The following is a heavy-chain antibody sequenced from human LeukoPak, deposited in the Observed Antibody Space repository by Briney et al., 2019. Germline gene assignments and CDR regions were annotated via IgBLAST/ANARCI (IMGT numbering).Heavy chain of an antibody. CDR1: GDSVSDTIDY. D-gene: IGHD3-9*01. CDR3: ARLSKGRFFDYVFDF. J-gene: IGHJ4*02. Sequence: SETLSLTCTVSGDSVSDTIDYWGWIRQPPGQGLQWIGNIYYTGSTYYNPSLRSRVTMSVDTSKNQFSLKMSSVTAADTAVYYCARLSKGRFFDYVFDFWGQGTLLTVSS. CDR2: IYYTGST. V-gene: IGHV4-39*01.